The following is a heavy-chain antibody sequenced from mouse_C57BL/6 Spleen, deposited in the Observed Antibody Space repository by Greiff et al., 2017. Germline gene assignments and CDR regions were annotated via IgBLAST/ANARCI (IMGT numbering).Heavy chain of an antibody. Sequence: EVQLQQSGPELVKPGASVKIPCKASGYTFTDYNMDWVKQSHGKSLEWIGDINPNNGGTIYNQKFKGKATLTVDKSSSTAYMELRSLTSEDTAVYYCARRGYGILYWYFDVWGTGTTVTVSS. CDR2: INPNNGGT. D-gene: IGHD1-1*01. V-gene: IGHV1-18*01. J-gene: IGHJ1*03. CDR3: ARRGYGILYWYFDV. CDR1: GYTFTDYN.